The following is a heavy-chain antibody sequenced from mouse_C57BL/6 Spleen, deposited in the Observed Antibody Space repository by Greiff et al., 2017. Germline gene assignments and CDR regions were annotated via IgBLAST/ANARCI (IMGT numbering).Heavy chain of an antibody. D-gene: IGHD1-1*01. V-gene: IGHV14-2*01. CDR3: AYYGSSYWYFDV. CDR1: GYNITDYY. CDR2: IDPEDGDT. J-gene: IGHJ1*03. Sequence: VQLQQSGAELVKPGASVKLSCTASGYNITDYYMNWVKQRTEQGLEWIGRIDPEDGDTNYAPKFQGKATITADTSSNTAYLQLSSLTSEDTAVXYCAYYGSSYWYFDVWGTGTTVTVSS.